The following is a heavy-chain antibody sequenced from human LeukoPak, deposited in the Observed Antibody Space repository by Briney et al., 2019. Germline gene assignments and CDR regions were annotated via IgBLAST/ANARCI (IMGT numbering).Heavy chain of an antibody. CDR2: ITASGTAM. CDR1: GFTFSGSA. J-gene: IGHJ4*02. CDR3: ASSGSYRFDY. V-gene: IGHV3-48*02. D-gene: IGHD1-26*01. Sequence: GGSLRLSSATSGFTFSGSAIHWVRQAPGKGLEWVSHITASGTAMFYADSVKGRFTISRDNAKNSLYLQMNSLRDEDTAVYYCASSGSYRFDYWGQGTLVTVSS.